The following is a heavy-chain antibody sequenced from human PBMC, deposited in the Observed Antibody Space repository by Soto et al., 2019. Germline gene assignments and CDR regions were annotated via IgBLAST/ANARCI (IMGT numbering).Heavy chain of an antibody. CDR2: IPRSGNA. V-gene: IGHV3-48*01. Sequence: EVQLVESGGDLIQPGGSLRLSCAASGFSFSSYSMNWVRQAPGKGLEWIACIPRSGNANYADSVKGRFIISRDNGKSSLYLQMNSLGVEDTATYYCVRDQDWAFDYWGQGALVTVSS. D-gene: IGHD3-9*01. CDR3: VRDQDWAFDY. CDR1: GFSFSSYS. J-gene: IGHJ4*02.